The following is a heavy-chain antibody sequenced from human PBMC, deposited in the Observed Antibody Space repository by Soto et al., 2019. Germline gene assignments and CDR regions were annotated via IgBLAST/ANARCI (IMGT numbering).Heavy chain of an antibody. V-gene: IGHV3-23*01. CDR3: ANTAMALYYYGMDV. J-gene: IGHJ6*02. D-gene: IGHD5-18*01. CDR2: ISGSGGST. CDR1: GFTFSRYA. Sequence: GSLRLSCAASGFTFSRYAVSWVRQDPGKGLEWVSAISGSGGSTYYADSVKGRFTISRDNSKNTLYLQMNSLRAEDTAVYYCANTAMALYYYGMDVWGQGTTVTVSS.